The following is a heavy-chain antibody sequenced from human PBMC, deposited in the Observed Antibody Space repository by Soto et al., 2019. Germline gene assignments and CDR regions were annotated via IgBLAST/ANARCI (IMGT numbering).Heavy chain of an antibody. CDR3: ARRLYYDSSGFEGGGMDV. J-gene: IGHJ6*02. V-gene: IGHV4-34*01. CDR2: INHSGST. D-gene: IGHD3-22*01. CDR1: GGSFSGYY. Sequence: SETLSLTCAVYGGSFSGYYWTWIRQPPGTGLEWIGEINHSGSTNYNPSLKSRVTISVDTSKNQFSLKLTSVTAADTAVYYCARRLYYDSSGFEGGGMDVWGQGTTVTSP.